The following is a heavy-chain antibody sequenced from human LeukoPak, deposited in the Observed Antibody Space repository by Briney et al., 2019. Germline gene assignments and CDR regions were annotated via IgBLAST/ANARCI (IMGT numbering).Heavy chain of an antibody. CDR3: ARVLYGSGSYADY. CDR1: GYSISSASY. V-gene: IGHV4-38-2*01. D-gene: IGHD3-10*01. CDR2: IYHSGSP. J-gene: IGHJ4*02. Sequence: SETLSLTCAVSGYSISSASYWGWIRQPPGKGLEWIGNIYHSGSPYYNPSLKSRVTISVDTSKNQFSLKLSSVTAADTAVYYCARVLYGSGSYADYWGQGTLVTVSS.